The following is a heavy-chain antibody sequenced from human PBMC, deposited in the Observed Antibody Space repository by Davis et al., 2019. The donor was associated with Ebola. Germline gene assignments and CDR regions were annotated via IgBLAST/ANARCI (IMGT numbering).Heavy chain of an antibody. J-gene: IGHJ4*02. V-gene: IGHV3-30*04. CDR2: ISYDGSNK. Sequence: GGTLRLTCAASGFTISSYAMHWVRQAPGKGLEGVAVISYDGSNKYYADSVKGRFNISRDNSKNTLYLQMNSLRAEDTAVYYCARDSIPMIVRNPFDYWGQGTLLTVSS. D-gene: IGHD3-22*01. CDR3: ARDSIPMIVRNPFDY. CDR1: GFTISSYA.